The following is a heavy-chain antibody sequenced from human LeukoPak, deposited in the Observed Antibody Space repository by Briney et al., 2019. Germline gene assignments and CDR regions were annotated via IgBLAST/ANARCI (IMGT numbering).Heavy chain of an antibody. CDR3: AKDGGVPAAITWRRTSYMDV. CDR1: GFTFSSYG. J-gene: IGHJ6*03. CDR2: IWYDGSNK. Sequence: GGSLRLSCAASGFTFSSYGMHWVRQAPGKGLEWVAVIWYDGSNKYYADSVKGRFTISRDNSKNTLYLQMNSLRAEDTAVYYCAKDGGVPAAITWRRTSYMDVWGKGTTVTVSS. V-gene: IGHV3-33*06. D-gene: IGHD2-2*02.